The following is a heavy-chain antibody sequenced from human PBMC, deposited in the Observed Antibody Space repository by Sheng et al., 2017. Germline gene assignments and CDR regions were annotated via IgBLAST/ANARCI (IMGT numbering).Heavy chain of an antibody. Sequence: QVQLVQSAGXGGGYLGRQRRSPAGPLVTPLPSYAVGWVRQAPGQGLEWMGYINPYNGDTYYLPEVPGQSHHDADTSATTAYMELRGLRSDDTAVYFCGRIGSIAARRHFDHWGQGTLVTVSS. J-gene: IGHJ4*02. D-gene: IGHD6-6*01. CDR3: GRIGSIAARRHFDH. V-gene: IGHV1-18*01. CDR1: VTPLPSYA. CDR2: INPYNGDT.